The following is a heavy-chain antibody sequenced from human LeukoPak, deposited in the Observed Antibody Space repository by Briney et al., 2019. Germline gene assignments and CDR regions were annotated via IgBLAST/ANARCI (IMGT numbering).Heavy chain of an antibody. J-gene: IGHJ4*02. D-gene: IGHD3-10*01. CDR1: GFVLSSYA. Sequence: QTGGSLRLSCAASGFVLSSYAMSWVRQTPGKGLEWVSAISETGVTTYYADSVKGRFTISRDTSKNMLFLQMNSLRAEDTAVYHCARCGSETFTPHLNWGQGTLVTVSS. CDR3: ARCGSETFTPHLN. CDR2: ISETGVTT. V-gene: IGHV3-23*01.